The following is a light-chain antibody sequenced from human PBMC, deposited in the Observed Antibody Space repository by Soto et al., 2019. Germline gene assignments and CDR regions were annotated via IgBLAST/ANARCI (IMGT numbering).Light chain of an antibody. V-gene: IGLV2-23*02. CDR3: CSFAGSYTLV. CDR1: SSDIGNYQS. Sequence: QSALTQPASVWGSPGQSITISCTGTSSDIGNYQSVTWYQHHPGRAPKLILYEVTKRPSGVSNRFSGYKSGDTASLTISGLQAEDESDYYCCSFAGSYTLVFGGGTQVTV. CDR2: EVT. J-gene: IGLJ2*01.